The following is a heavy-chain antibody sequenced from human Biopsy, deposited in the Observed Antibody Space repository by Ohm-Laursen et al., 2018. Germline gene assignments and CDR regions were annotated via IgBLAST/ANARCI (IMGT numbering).Heavy chain of an antibody. V-gene: IGHV1-2*02. D-gene: IGHD2-8*01. CDR1: SYTFTDYN. CDR3: ARDPLNGHKHFDY. CDR2: INCKTGAT. Sequence: GPSVTVSCKASSYTFTDYNIHWMRQAPGQGLEWLGYINCKTGATNYAQKLQGTVTMTRDTSISTAYLALGSLRSADTAIYYCARDPLNGHKHFDYWGQGSLVTVSS. J-gene: IGHJ4*02.